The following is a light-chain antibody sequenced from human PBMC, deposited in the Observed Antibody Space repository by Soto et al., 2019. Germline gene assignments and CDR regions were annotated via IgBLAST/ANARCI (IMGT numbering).Light chain of an antibody. CDR2: EVS. J-gene: IGLJ1*01. V-gene: IGLV2-14*01. CDR3: SSCTSSSTPYV. CDR1: SSDVGGYNY. Sequence: QSVLTQPASVSGSPGQSITISCTGTSSDVGGYNYVSWYQQHPGKAPKLMIYEVSNRPSGVSNRFSGSKSGNTASLTISGLQAEDEADYYCSSCTSSSTPYVFGTGTKVPS.